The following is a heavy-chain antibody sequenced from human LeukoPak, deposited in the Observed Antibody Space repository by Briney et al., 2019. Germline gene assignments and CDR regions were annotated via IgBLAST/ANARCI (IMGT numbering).Heavy chain of an antibody. Sequence: PSETLSLTCSVSGGSISSYYWSWIRQPAGKGQEWIGRIYTSGSTNYNPSLKSRVTMSVDTSKNQFSLKLSSMTAADTAVYYCARDSLLWSGYYNWCDPWGQGTLVTVSS. D-gene: IGHD3-3*01. V-gene: IGHV4-4*07. J-gene: IGHJ5*02. CDR1: GGSISSYY. CDR2: IYTSGST. CDR3: ARDSLLWSGYYNWCDP.